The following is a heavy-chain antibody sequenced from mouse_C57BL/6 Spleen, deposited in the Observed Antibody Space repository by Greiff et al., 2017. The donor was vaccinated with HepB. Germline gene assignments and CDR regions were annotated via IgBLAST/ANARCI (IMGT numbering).Heavy chain of an antibody. D-gene: IGHD1-1*01. CDR3: ARWYYYGSSYYFDY. V-gene: IGHV1-50*01. CDR1: GYTFTSYW. Sequence: QVQLQQPGAELVKPGASVKLSCKASGYTFTSYWMQWVKQRPGQGLEWIGEIDPSDSYTNYNQKFKGKATLTVDTSSSTAYMQLSSLNSEDSAVYYCARWYYYGSSYYFDYWGQGTTLTVSS. CDR2: IDPSDSYT. J-gene: IGHJ2*01.